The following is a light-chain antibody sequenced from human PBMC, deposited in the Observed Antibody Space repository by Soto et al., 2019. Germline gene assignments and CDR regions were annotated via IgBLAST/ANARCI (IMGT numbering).Light chain of an antibody. CDR3: KSYAGSNTYV. V-gene: IGLV2-8*01. J-gene: IGLJ1*01. CDR1: KSDIGVYDF. CDR2: EVV. Sequence: SALTQPHSASGSPGQSVTISCTGTKSDIGVYDFVSWYQHHPGKAPRLIIYEVVQRPSGVPDRFSGSKSGNTASLTVSGLQAADEADYFCKSYAGSNTYVFGSGTKLTVL.